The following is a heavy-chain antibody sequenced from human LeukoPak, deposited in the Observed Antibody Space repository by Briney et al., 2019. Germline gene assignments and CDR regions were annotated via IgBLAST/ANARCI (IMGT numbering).Heavy chain of an antibody. V-gene: IGHV1-2*02. D-gene: IGHD4-23*01. CDR2: INPNSGGT. Sequence: ASVKVSCKASVYTFTGYYMHWVRQAPGHGLEWMGWINPNSGGTNYAQKFQGRVTMTRDTSISTAYMELSRLRSDDTAVYYCARGTLNSGGNPWGYYYYYMDVWGKGTTVPVSS. CDR3: ARGTLNSGGNPWGYYYYYMDV. J-gene: IGHJ6*03. CDR1: VYTFTGYY.